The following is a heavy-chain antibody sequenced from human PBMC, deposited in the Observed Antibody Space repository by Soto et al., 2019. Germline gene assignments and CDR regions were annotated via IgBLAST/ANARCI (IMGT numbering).Heavy chain of an antibody. CDR3: ARVVSGGYYYYYGMDV. J-gene: IGHJ6*02. V-gene: IGHV4-30-4*01. Sequence: SETLSLTCIVSGGPIRSGDYHRSWIRQPPGKGLEWIGYIYYSGSTYYNPSLKSRVTISVDTSKNQFSLKLSSVTAADTAVYYCARVVSGGYYYYYGMDVWGQGTTVT. CDR2: IYYSGST. D-gene: IGHD3-10*01. CDR1: GGPIRSGDYH.